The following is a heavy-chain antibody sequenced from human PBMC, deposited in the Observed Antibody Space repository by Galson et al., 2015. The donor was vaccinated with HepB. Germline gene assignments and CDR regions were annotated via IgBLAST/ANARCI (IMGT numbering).Heavy chain of an antibody. CDR1: GFTFGDYW. Sequence: SLRLSCAASGFTFGDYWLHWVRHAPGKGVVWVSYVNFDGTSTRCADSVKGRFTVSRDHAENTVYLQMNSLRAEDTGIYYCARELAFGCGSYSHWGQGALVTVSS. D-gene: IGHD6-19*01. J-gene: IGHJ4*02. CDR2: VNFDGTST. CDR3: ARELAFGCGSYSH. V-gene: IGHV3-74*01.